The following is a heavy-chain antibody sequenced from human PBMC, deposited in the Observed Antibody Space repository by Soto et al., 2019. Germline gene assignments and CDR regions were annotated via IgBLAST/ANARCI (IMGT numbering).Heavy chain of an antibody. D-gene: IGHD6-19*01. CDR3: ARSVARLGYYYYAMDV. CDR2: INDSAST. J-gene: IGHJ6*02. V-gene: IGHV4-34*01. Sequence: SETLSLTCTVSGGSLSSYFWSWIRQSPEKGLEWIGEINDSASTNYNPSLKSRVTISVDRSKNQLSLKLSSVTAADTAVYYCARSVARLGYYYYAMDVWGQGTTVTVSS. CDR1: GGSLSSYF.